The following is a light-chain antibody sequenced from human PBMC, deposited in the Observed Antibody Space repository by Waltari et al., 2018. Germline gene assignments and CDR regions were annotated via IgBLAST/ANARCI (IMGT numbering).Light chain of an antibody. CDR3: AAWDDRMNGHWV. CDR1: SSNIGDNV. Sequence: QSVLTQSPSASGTPGQRVTISCSGSSSNIGDNVVNWYQQLPGKAPKLLLYRNDPRPSGVPDRFSASKSGTSASLAISGLQSEDEADYYCAAWDDRMNGHWVFGGGTKVTVL. CDR2: RND. J-gene: IGLJ3*02. V-gene: IGLV1-44*01.